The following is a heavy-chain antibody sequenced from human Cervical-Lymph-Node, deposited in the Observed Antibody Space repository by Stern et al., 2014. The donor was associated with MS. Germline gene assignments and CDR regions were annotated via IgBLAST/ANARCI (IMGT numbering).Heavy chain of an antibody. Sequence: EVQLVESGGGLVKPGGSLRLSCAASGFTFSSYSMNWVRQAPGKGLEWVSSISRGSSYIYYADSVKGRFTISRDNAKNSLYLQMNSLRAEDTAVYYRAKDRTEMATINYFDSWGQGTLVTVSS. CDR3: AKDRTEMATINYFDS. D-gene: IGHD5-24*01. CDR2: ISRGSSYI. V-gene: IGHV3-21*01. J-gene: IGHJ4*02. CDR1: GFTFSSYS.